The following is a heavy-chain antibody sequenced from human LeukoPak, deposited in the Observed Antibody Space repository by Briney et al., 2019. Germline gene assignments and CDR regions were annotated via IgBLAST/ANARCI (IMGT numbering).Heavy chain of an antibody. D-gene: IGHD3-10*01. Sequence: PSETLSLTCTVSGGSIISYYWSWIRQPAGKGLEWIGRIYTNGNTNYNPSLKSRVSMSVDTSKNQFSLKLSSVTAADTAVYYCARKSSDPYNWFDPWGQGTLVTVSS. J-gene: IGHJ5*02. CDR3: ARKSSDPYNWFDP. V-gene: IGHV4-4*07. CDR1: GGSIISYY. CDR2: IYTNGNT.